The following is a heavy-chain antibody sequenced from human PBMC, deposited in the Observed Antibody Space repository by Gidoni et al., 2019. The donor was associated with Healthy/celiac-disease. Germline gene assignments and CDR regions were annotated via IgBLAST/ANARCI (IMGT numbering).Heavy chain of an antibody. Sequence: QVQLMETGGGLVKPGGSLRHSCAASGFTFSDSYMSWTRQAPGKGLEQVSYISSSSISTNFADSVKGRFTISSDNAKTSLYLRMISLRAEYTAVYYCAIGEQWGFDAFDIWGQGTMVTVSS. CDR1: GFTFSDSY. CDR3: AIGEQWGFDAFDI. CDR2: ISSSSIST. D-gene: IGHD1-26*01. J-gene: IGHJ3*02. V-gene: IGHV3-11*06.